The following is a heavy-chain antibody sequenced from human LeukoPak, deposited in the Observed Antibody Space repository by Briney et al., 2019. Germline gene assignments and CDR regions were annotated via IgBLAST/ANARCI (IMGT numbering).Heavy chain of an antibody. CDR2: VSTGSNYI. V-gene: IGHV3-21*01. CDR3: ARAKDSSSSLFDY. D-gene: IGHD6-6*01. J-gene: IGHJ4*02. CDR1: GFTFSSYS. Sequence: GGSLRLSCTASGFTFSSYSLNWVRQAPGKGLEWVSSVSTGSNYIYYADSVKGRFTISRDNDKNSLYLQMNSLRAEDTAVYYCARAKDSSSSLFDYWGQGTLVTVSS.